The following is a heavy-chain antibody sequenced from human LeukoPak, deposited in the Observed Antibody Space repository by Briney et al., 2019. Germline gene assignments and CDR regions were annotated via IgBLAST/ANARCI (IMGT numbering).Heavy chain of an antibody. CDR2: INHSGST. D-gene: IGHD3-3*01. J-gene: IGHJ4*02. Sequence: PSETLSLTCAVYGGSFSGYYWSWIRQPPGKGLEWIGEINHSGSTNYNPSLKSRVTISVDTSKNQFSLELSSVTAADTAVYYCARSRHDFWSGYPYFDYWGQGTLVTVST. V-gene: IGHV4-34*01. CDR3: ARSRHDFWSGYPYFDY. CDR1: GGSFSGYY.